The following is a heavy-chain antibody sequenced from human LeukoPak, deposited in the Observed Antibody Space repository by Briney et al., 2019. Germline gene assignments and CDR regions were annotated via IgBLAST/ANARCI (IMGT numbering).Heavy chain of an antibody. J-gene: IGHJ4*02. CDR3: AKEPYSSGWYLDY. CDR1: GGSFSGYY. V-gene: IGHV3-23*01. CDR2: ISGSGGST. Sequence: ETLSLTCAVYGGSFSGYYWSWVRQAPGKGLEWVSAISGSGGSTYYADSVKGRFTISRDNSKNTLYLQMNSLRAEDTAVYYCAKEPYSSGWYLDYWGQGTLVTVSS. D-gene: IGHD6-19*01.